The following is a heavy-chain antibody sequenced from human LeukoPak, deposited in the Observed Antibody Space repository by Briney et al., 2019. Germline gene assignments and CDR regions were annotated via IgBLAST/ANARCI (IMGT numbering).Heavy chain of an antibody. V-gene: IGHV3-48*03. CDR2: IISSGRTI. CDR3: AKTRPRGSGSYYSRHYYYYMDV. Sequence: GGSLRLSCAASGFTFSSYEMNWVRRAAGKVLEGVSYIISSGRTIYYADCVKVRFTISRDNAKTSLYLKMNSLRAEDTDVYYCAKTRPRGSGSYYSRHYYYYMDVWGKGTTVTISS. CDR1: GFTFSSYE. J-gene: IGHJ6*03. D-gene: IGHD3-10*01.